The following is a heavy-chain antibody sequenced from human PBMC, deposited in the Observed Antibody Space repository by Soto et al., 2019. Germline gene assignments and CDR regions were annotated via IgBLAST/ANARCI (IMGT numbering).Heavy chain of an antibody. CDR3: ATSPATGASRYFDY. J-gene: IGHJ4*02. V-gene: IGHV5-51*01. D-gene: IGHD3-9*01. CDR2: IYPGDSDT. Sequence: PGETLKISCKVSGYSFTNYWIGWVRQMPGKGLEWMGIIYPGDSDTRYNPSFRGQVTISADKSISAAYLHWSSLKASDTAMYYCATSPATGASRYFDYWGQGTLVTVS. CDR1: GYSFTNYW.